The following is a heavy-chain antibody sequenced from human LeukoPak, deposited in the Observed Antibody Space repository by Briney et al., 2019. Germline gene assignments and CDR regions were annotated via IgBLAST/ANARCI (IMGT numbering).Heavy chain of an antibody. V-gene: IGHV3-23*01. CDR2: ISGSGGST. CDR1: GFTFSSYA. Sequence: GGSLRLSCAASGFTFSSYAMSWVRQAPGKGLEWVSAISGSGGSTYYADSVKGRFTISRDNAKNSLYLQMNSLRAEDTAVYYCARIVATILDYWGQGTLVTVSS. D-gene: IGHD5-12*01. CDR3: ARIVATILDY. J-gene: IGHJ4*02.